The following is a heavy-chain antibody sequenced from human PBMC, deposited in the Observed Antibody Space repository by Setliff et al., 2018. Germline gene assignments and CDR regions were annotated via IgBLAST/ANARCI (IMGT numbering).Heavy chain of an antibody. D-gene: IGHD2-2*01. CDR1: GYTFMSYD. V-gene: IGHV1-18*01. Sequence: ASVKVSCKASGYTFMSYDINWVRQAPGQGLEWMGWISAYTGNTYYAPRLQGRVTMTTDTSTTTAYLELRSLTSDDTAVYYCSRLVRYCTQTSCQRASGDDYWGQGTLVTVSS. CDR2: ISAYTGNT. CDR3: SRLVRYCTQTSCQRASGDDY. J-gene: IGHJ4*02.